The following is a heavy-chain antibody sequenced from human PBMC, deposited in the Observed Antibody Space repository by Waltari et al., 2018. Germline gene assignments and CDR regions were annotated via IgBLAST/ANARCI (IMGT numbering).Heavy chain of an antibody. V-gene: IGHV4-4*07. Sequence: VQLQESGPRLVKPSETLSLKYSVSGGSFSPSYWTWIRQPAGKGLEWLGRFYSNGSTNYHPSRNSRVIMSIETSKTYFSLKLTSVTTADTAVYYWARTNGGIYGLGSSPTDQYDCDMDVWGKGTTVTVSS. CDR1: GGSFSPSY. CDR3: ARTNGGIYGLGSSPTDQYDCDMDV. CDR2: FYSNGST. J-gene: IGHJ6*03. D-gene: IGHD3-10*01.